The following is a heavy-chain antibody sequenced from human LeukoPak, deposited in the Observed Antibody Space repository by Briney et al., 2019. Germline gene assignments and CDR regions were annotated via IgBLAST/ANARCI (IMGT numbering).Heavy chain of an antibody. V-gene: IGHV4-31*03. CDR2: IYYSGST. CDR1: GGSISSGGYY. D-gene: IGHD6-6*01. J-gene: IGHJ4*02. Sequence: SETLSLTCTVSGGSISSGGYYWSWIRQHPGKGLEWIGYIYYSGSTNYNPSLKSRVTISVDTSKNQFSLKLSSVTAADTAVYYCARGSSSSSHDYWGQGTPVTVSS. CDR3: ARGSSSSSHDY.